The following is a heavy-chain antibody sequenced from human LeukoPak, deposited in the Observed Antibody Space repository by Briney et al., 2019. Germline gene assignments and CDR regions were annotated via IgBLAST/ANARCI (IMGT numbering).Heavy chain of an antibody. J-gene: IGHJ5*02. V-gene: IGHV1-2*02. CDR2: INPNSGGT. D-gene: IGHD3-10*02. Sequence: ASVKVSCKASGYTFTGYYMHWVRQAPGQGLEWMGWINPNSGGTNYTQKFQGRVTMTRDTSISTAYVELSRLRSDDTAVYYCASGVVRGVNSWFDPWGQGTLVTVSS. CDR3: ASGVVRGVNSWFDP. CDR1: GYTFTGYY.